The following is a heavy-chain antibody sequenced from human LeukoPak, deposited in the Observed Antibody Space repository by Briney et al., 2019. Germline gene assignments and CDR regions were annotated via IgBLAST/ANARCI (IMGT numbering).Heavy chain of an antibody. J-gene: IGHJ4*02. CDR1: GFTFSSYA. D-gene: IGHD3-10*01. CDR3: AKGCGGLLWFREVTFPTRFDY. CDR2: ISGSGGST. Sequence: GGSLRLSCAASGFTFSSYAMSWVRQAPGKGLEWVSAISGSGGSTYYADSVKGRFTISRDNSKNTLYLQMNSLRAEDTAVYYCAKGCGGLLWFREVTFPTRFDYWGQGTRVTVSS. V-gene: IGHV3-23*01.